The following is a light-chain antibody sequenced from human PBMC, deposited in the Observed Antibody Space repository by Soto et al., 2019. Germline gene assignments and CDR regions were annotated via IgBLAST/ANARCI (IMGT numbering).Light chain of an antibody. V-gene: IGKV3-11*01. J-gene: IGKJ4*01. CDR3: QQRSDWPST. Sequence: EIVLTQSPATLSLSPGERATLSCRASQSVSRYLAWYQQKPGQAPRLLIYDASNRATGIPARFSGRGSGTDFTLIISSLEPEDFAVYYCQQRSDWPSTFGGGTKVQIK. CDR1: QSVSRY. CDR2: DAS.